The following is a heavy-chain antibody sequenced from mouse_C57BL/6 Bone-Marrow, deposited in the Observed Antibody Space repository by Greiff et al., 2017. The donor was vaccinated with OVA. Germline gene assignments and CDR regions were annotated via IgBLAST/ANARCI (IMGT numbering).Heavy chain of an antibody. V-gene: IGHV1-82*01. CDR1: GYAFSSSW. Sequence: QVQLKQSGPELVKPGASVKISCKASGYAFSSSWMNWVKQRPGKGLEWIGRIYPGDGDTNYNGKFKGKATLTADKSSSTAYMQLSSLTSEDCAVYFCAREGTAQAFYAMDYWGQGTSVTVSS. J-gene: IGHJ4*01. CDR2: IYPGDGDT. CDR3: AREGTAQAFYAMDY. D-gene: IGHD3-2*02.